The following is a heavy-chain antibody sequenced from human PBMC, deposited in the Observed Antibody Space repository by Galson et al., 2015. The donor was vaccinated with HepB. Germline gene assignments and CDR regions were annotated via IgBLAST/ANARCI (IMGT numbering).Heavy chain of an antibody. V-gene: IGHV1-18*04. Sequence: SVKVSCKASGYTFTSYDVSWVRQAPGQGLEWMGWISGNNGDTNYAQKLRGRVTVTTDTSTSTAYMELRSLRSDDTAVYYCARGGGSSDSGMDVWGEGTTVTVSS. CDR1: GYTFTSYD. D-gene: IGHD1-26*01. CDR2: ISGNNGDT. J-gene: IGHJ6*04. CDR3: ARGGGSSDSGMDV.